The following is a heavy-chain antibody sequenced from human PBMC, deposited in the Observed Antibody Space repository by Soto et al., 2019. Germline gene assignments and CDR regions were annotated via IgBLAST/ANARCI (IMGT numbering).Heavy chain of an antibody. CDR3: ASSGYSGYDFDY. Sequence: ASVKVPCKASGYIFTSYYMHWVRQAPGQGLEWMGIINPSGGSTSYAQKFQGRVTMTRDTSTSTVYMELSSLRSEDTAVYYCASSGYSGYDFDYWGQGTPVTVSS. J-gene: IGHJ4*02. D-gene: IGHD5-12*01. CDR1: GYIFTSYY. V-gene: IGHV1-46*01. CDR2: INPSGGST.